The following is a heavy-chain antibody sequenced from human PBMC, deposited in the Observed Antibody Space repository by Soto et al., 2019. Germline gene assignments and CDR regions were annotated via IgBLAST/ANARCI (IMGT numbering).Heavy chain of an antibody. Sequence: GGALRVSCAASGFTLSSYWMSLVRQVPEKGLEWVANIKQDGSEKYYVDSVKGRFTISRDNAKNSLYLQMNSLRAEDTAVYYCTGFGDYYYGMDVWSQWTTDSVS. CDR1: GFTLSSYW. J-gene: IGHJ6*02. D-gene: IGHD3-16*01. CDR3: TGFGDYYYGMDV. V-gene: IGHV3-7*01. CDR2: IKQDGSEK.